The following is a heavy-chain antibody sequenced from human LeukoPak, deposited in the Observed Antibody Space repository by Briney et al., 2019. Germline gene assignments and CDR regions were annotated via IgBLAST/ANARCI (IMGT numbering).Heavy chain of an antibody. CDR3: AKASTRDSGYYFDS. CDR2: IWYDGSNK. Sequence: GGSLRLSCAASGFTFSSYGMHWVRQAPGKGLEWVAVIWYDGSNKYYAGSVKGRFTISRDNSKDTLFLQINSLRAEDTATYYCAKASTRDSGYYFDSWGQGTLVTVSS. V-gene: IGHV3-33*06. D-gene: IGHD3-22*01. CDR1: GFTFSSYG. J-gene: IGHJ4*02.